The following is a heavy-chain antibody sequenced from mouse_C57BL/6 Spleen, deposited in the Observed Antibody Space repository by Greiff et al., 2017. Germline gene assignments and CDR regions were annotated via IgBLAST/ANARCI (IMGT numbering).Heavy chain of an antibody. CDR2: IYPGSGST. D-gene: IGHD1-1*01. Sequence: SGAELVKPGASVKMSCKASGYTFTSYWITWVKQRPGQGLEWIGDIYPGSGSTNYNEKFKSKATLTVDTSSSTAYMQLSSLTSEDSAVYYGARGITTVVDAMDYWGQGTSVTVSS. J-gene: IGHJ4*01. V-gene: IGHV1-55*01. CDR3: ARGITTVVDAMDY. CDR1: GYTFTSYW.